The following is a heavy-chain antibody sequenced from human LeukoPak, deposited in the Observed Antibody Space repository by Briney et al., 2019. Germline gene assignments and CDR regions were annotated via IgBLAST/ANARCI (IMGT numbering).Heavy chain of an antibody. Sequence: ASVKVSCKVFGNTLRDLAMHWVRQAPGQGLEWMGWISAHNGNTNYAQSLQGRVTMSTDTSTNTAYMELRSLRSDDTAVYYCARDGYFDLWGRGTLVTVSS. CDR3: ARDGYFDL. CDR1: GNTLRDLA. V-gene: IGHV1-18*01. J-gene: IGHJ2*01. CDR2: ISAHNGNT.